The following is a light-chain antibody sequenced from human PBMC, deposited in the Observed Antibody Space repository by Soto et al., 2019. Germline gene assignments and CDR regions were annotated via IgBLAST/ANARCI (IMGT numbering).Light chain of an antibody. J-gene: IGKJ5*01. Sequence: EIVLTQSPGTLSLSPGERATLSWRASQSVRSSYLAWYQQKPGQAPRLLIYGVSTRATGIPARFSGSESGTEFTLTISSLQSEDFAVYYCQQYGTSPHFGQGTRLEIK. V-gene: IGKV3-20*01. CDR3: QQYGTSPH. CDR1: QSVRSSY. CDR2: GVS.